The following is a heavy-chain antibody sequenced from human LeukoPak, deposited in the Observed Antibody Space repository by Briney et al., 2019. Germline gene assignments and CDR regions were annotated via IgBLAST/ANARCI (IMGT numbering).Heavy chain of an antibody. Sequence: GGSLRLSCAASGFTFSSYAMHWVRQAPGKRLEYVSAISSNGGSTYYANSVKGRFTISRDNSKNTLYLQMGSLRAEDMAVYYCARARDYDILTGYHLPDDYWGQGTLVTVSS. V-gene: IGHV3-64*01. CDR2: ISSNGGST. CDR3: ARARDYDILTGYHLPDDY. J-gene: IGHJ4*02. CDR1: GFTFSSYA. D-gene: IGHD3-9*01.